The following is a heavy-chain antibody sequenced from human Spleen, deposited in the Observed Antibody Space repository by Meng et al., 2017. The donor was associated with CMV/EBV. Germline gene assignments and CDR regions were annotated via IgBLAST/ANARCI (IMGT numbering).Heavy chain of an antibody. CDR3: VRSAGDV. CDR2: IKRDGSEK. CDR1: GFTFSNYW. J-gene: IGHJ6*02. Sequence: GGSLRLSCAASGFTFSNYWMTWVRQAQGKGLEWVANIKRDGSEKYYVDSVKGRLTISRDNAKNSLYLQMNSLRAEDTAVYCCVRSAGDVRGHGTTVTVSS. V-gene: IGHV3-7*01.